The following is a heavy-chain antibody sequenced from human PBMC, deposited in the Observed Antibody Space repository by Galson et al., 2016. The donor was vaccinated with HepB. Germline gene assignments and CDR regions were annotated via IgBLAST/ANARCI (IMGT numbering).Heavy chain of an antibody. V-gene: IGHV4-61*01. CDR1: GGSVNSGSYH. CDR2: IDYSGRT. J-gene: IGHJ5*02. D-gene: IGHD4-23*01. CDR3: ARMSGGNLRFDP. Sequence: SETLSLTCTVSGGSVNSGSYHWTWIRQPPGKGLEWIGYIDYSGRTNYNPSLRSRVTISVDTSKNQFSLKLSSVTAADTAVYYCARMSGGNLRFDPWGQGTLVTVSS.